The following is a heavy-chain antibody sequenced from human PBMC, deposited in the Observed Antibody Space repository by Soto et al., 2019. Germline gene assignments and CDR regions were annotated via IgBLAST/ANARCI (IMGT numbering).Heavy chain of an antibody. D-gene: IGHD1-26*01. CDR2: IYMRGST. CDR3: ARDSLPGTRTWADH. J-gene: IGHJ4*02. V-gene: IGHV3-66*01. Sequence: EVQLVESGGGLVQPGESLRLSCAASGFTVSSKYMSWVRQAPGKGLEWVSIIYMRGSTFYADSVKGRFTISRDTSKTTLYLQMDHLTVQDTAMYYCARDSLPGTRTWADHWGQGTLVTVSS. CDR1: GFTVSSKY.